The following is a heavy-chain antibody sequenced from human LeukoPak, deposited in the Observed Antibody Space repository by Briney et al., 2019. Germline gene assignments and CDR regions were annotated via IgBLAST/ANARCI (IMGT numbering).Heavy chain of an antibody. J-gene: IGHJ4*02. CDR3: ASSVGGSGYYDY. Sequence: GASVKVSCKASGGTFSSYAISWVQQAPGQGLEWMGRIIPILGIANYAQKFQGRVTITADKSTSTAYMELSSLRSEDTAVYYCASSVGGSGYYDYWGQGTLVTVSS. CDR2: IIPILGIA. V-gene: IGHV1-69*04. D-gene: IGHD3-22*01. CDR1: GGTFSSYA.